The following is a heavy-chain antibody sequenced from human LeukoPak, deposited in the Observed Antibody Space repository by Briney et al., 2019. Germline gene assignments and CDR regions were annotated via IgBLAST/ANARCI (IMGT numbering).Heavy chain of an antibody. D-gene: IGHD5-12*01. CDR3: ARMGGYSGYATH. Sequence: PSVTLSLTCTVSGGSISSYYWSWIRQPPGKGLEWIGYIHSSGNTNYNPSLKSRVTISVDTSKNQFSLKLSSVTAADTAVYYCARMGGYSGYATHWGQGTLVTVSS. V-gene: IGHV4-59*08. CDR1: GGSISSYY. CDR2: IHSSGNT. J-gene: IGHJ4*02.